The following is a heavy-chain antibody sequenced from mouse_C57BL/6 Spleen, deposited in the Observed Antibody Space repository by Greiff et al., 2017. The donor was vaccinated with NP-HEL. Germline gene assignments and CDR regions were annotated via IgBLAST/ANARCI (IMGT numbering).Heavy chain of an antibody. J-gene: IGHJ1*03. CDR3: TRPSYYYGSSNWYFDV. V-gene: IGHV1-15*01. D-gene: IGHD1-1*01. CDR1: GYTFTDYE. CDR2: IDPETGGT. Sequence: VQLQQSGAELVRPGASVTLSCKASGYTFTDYEMHWVKQTPVHGLEWIGAIDPETGGTAYNQKFKGKAILTADKSSSTAYMELRSLTSEDSAVYDCTRPSYYYGSSNWYFDVWGTGTTVTVSS.